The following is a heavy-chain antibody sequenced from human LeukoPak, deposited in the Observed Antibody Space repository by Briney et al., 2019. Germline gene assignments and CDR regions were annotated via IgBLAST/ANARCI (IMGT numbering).Heavy chain of an antibody. J-gene: IGHJ4*02. CDR3: AKDTDSSGYSPFDN. CDR1: GFSFSNYA. V-gene: IGHV3-23*01. Sequence: PGGSLRLSCAASGFSFSNYAMRWVRQAPGKGLEWVSGISGSGYTTDYADSVKGRLTISRDNSKNTLYLQMNSLRVEDPAVYYCAKDTDSSGYSPFDNWGQGTLVAVSS. CDR2: ISGSGYTT. D-gene: IGHD3-22*01.